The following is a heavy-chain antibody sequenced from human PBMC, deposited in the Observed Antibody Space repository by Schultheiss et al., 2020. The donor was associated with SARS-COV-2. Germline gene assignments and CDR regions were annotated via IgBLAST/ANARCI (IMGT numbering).Heavy chain of an antibody. V-gene: IGHV3-15*01. CDR2: IKSKTDGGTT. D-gene: IGHD2-15*01. J-gene: IGHJ4*02. CDR3: AKGGYFDY. Sequence: GGSLRLSCAASGFTFSSYGMHWVRQAPGKGLEWVGRIKSKTDGGTTDYAAPVKGRFTISRDNSKNTLYLQMNSLRAEDTAVYYCAKGGYFDYWGQGTLVTVSS. CDR1: GFTFSSYG.